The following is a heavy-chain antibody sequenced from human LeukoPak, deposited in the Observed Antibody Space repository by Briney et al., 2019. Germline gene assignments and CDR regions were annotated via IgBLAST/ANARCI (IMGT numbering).Heavy chain of an antibody. J-gene: IGHJ5*02. Sequence: ASVKVSCKASGYTFTGYYMHWVRQAPGQGLEWMGWINPNSGGTNYAQKFQGRVTMTRDTSISTAYMELSRLRSDDTAVYYCASQTYDSSGTRVDPWGQGTLVTVSS. CDR1: GYTFTGYY. CDR2: INPNSGGT. D-gene: IGHD3-22*01. V-gene: IGHV1-2*02. CDR3: ASQTYDSSGTRVDP.